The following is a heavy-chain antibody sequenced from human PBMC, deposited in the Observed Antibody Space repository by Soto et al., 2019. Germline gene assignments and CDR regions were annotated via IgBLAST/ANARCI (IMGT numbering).Heavy chain of an antibody. V-gene: IGHV5-51*01. J-gene: IGHJ4*02. CDR2: IYPGDSDT. CDR3: AMVLVYCSAGSCYSAWSRYFDY. CDR1: GYSFTSYR. D-gene: IGHD2-15*01. Sequence: GESLEISCKGSGYSFTSYRTSWVRQKSRKNLEWMGIIYPGDSDTRYSPSFQGQVTISADKSISTAYLQWSSLKASDTAMYYCAMVLVYCSAGSCYSAWSRYFDYWGQGTPVTVSS.